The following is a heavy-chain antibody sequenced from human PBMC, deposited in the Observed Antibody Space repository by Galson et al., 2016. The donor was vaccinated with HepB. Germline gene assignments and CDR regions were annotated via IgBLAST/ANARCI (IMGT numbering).Heavy chain of an antibody. CDR3: AKGWSGPDS. CDR1: GFTFSTSA. J-gene: IGHJ4*02. D-gene: IGHD3-3*01. CDR2: ISSTSHST. V-gene: IGHV3-23*01. Sequence: LRLSCAASGFTFSTSAMSWVRQAPGQGLEWVSAISSTSHSTYYADPVKGRFTISRDNAKNTLFLQMDSLKIDDTAVYYCAKGWSGPDSWGQGTLVTVSS.